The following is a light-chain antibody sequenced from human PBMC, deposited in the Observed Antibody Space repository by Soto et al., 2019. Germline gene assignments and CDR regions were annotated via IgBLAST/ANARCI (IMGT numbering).Light chain of an antibody. CDR1: QSISMY. CDR3: QQRSDWPRT. Sequence: DIQMTQSPSSLSASVGDRFTITCRASQSISMYLNWYQQKPGKAPKFLIYAASNLQSGVPSRFSGSGSGTDFTLTISSLEPEDFAVYYCQQRSDWPRTFGQGTKVDIK. CDR2: AAS. J-gene: IGKJ1*01. V-gene: IGKV1-39*01.